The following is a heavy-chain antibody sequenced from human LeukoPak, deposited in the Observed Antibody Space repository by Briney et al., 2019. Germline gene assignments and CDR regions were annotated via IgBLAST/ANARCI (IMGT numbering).Heavy chain of an antibody. CDR3: ARDQVVRGVIRNWFDP. D-gene: IGHD3-10*01. CDR2: IIPIFGTE. CDR1: GGTCSSYG. Sequence: VASVTVSCTASGGTCSSYGISWVRQAPGQGLEWMGGIIPIFGTENYAQKFQGRVTITADESTSTAYMELSSLRSEDTAVYYCARDQVVRGVIRNWFDPWGQGTLVTVSS. V-gene: IGHV1-69*01. J-gene: IGHJ5*02.